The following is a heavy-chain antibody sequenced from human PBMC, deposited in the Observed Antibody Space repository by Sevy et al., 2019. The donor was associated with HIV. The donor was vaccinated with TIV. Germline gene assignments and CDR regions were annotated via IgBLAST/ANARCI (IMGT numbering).Heavy chain of an antibody. CDR1: GYNFPNYG. D-gene: IGHD3-3*02. CDR2: IYPGDSDV. V-gene: IGHV5-51*01. Sequence: GGSLRLSCKGSGYNFPNYGIAWVRQMPGKDLEWMGIIYPGDSDVRYSQSFQGQVTFSADKSISTAYLQWSSLKASDSAIYDCARGVLASYFDYWGQGTLVTVSS. J-gene: IGHJ4*02. CDR3: ARGVLASYFDY.